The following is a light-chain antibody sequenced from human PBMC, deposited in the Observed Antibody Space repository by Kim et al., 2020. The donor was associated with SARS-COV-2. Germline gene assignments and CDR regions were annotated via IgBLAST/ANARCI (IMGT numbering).Light chain of an antibody. CDR2: AAS. Sequence: WVSTLCRMSRCIGIFLAWYQQNPGKAPGLLIYAASTLQSVVPSRFGGGGSGTDFTLTISCLQSEDFATYYCHQYYSFPWTFGQGTKVDIK. CDR3: HQYYSFPWT. J-gene: IGKJ1*01. V-gene: IGKV1D-8*02. CDR1: RCIGIF.